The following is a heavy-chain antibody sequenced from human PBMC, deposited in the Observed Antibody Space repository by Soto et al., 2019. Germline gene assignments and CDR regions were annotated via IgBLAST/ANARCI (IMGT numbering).Heavy chain of an antibody. CDR1: GGSISSGGYY. CDR2: IYYSGST. CDR3: ARMERVGWFDP. V-gene: IGHV4-31*03. D-gene: IGHD1-26*01. J-gene: IGHJ5*02. Sequence: QVQLQESGPGLVKPSQTLSLTCTVSGGSISSGGYYWSWIRQHPGKGLEWIGYIYYSGSTYYNPSLTSRVTISVDTSKNQYSLKLRSVTAADTAVYYCARMERVGWFDPWGQGTLVTVSS.